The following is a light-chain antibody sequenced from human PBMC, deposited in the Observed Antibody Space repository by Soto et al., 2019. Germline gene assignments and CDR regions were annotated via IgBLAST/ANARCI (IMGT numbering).Light chain of an antibody. CDR3: SSCTTTGSTTVV. CDR2: GVS. J-gene: IGLJ2*01. CDR1: SRDVGGYNF. V-gene: IGLV2-14*01. Sequence: QSVLTQPASVSGSPGQSITISCTGTSRDVGGYNFVSWYQQNPGKAPKLIIYGVSYRPSGVSSRFSGSKSGNTASLTVSGLLAEDEADYYCSSCTTTGSTTVVFGGGTQLTVL.